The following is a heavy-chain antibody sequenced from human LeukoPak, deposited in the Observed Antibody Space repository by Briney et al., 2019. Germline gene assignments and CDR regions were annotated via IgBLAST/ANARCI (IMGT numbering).Heavy chain of an antibody. D-gene: IGHD4-23*01. CDR3: ARGRPHGNDY. V-gene: IGHV3-74*01. CDR2: IASDGSST. J-gene: IGHJ4*02. Sequence: GGSLRLSCAASGFTFSSYWMNWVRQAPGRGLVWVSRIASDGSSTTYADSVKGRFSISRDNAKNTLYLQMNSLRVEDTAVYYCARGRPHGNDYWGQGTLVTASS. CDR1: GFTFSSYW.